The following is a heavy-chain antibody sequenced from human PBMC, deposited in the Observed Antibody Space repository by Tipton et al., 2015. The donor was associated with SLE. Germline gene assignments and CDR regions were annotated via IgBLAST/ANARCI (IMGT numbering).Heavy chain of an antibody. Sequence: TLSLTCAVYGGSFSGYSWSWIRQPPGKGLEWIGESNPSGNTNYNPSLKSRVTISVDTSNNQLSLKLTSVTAADTAVYYCARGAKDRITFVRVRPYYFDYWGQGSLVTVSS. CDR2: SNPSGNT. CDR1: GGSFSGYS. D-gene: IGHD3-10*02. CDR3: ARGAKDRITFVRVRPYYFDY. V-gene: IGHV4-34*01. J-gene: IGHJ4*01.